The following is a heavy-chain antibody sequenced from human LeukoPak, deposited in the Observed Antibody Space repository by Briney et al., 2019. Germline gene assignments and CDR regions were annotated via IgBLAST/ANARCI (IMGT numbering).Heavy chain of an antibody. D-gene: IGHD2-2*01. J-gene: IGHJ5*02. V-gene: IGHV4-30-2*01. CDR3: ARGAMARRGGWFDP. Sequence: SQTLSLTCAVSGGSISSGGYSWSWIRQPPGKGLEWIGYIYHSGSTYYNPSLKSRVTISVDRSKTQFPLKLSSVTAADTAVYYCARGAMARRGGWFDPWGQGALVTVSS. CDR1: GGSISSGGYS. CDR2: IYHSGST.